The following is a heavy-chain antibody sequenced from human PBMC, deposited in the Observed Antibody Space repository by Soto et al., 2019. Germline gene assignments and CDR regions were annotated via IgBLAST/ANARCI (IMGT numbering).Heavy chain of an antibody. Sequence: GESLKISCKGSGYSFTSYWIGCVRQMPGKGLEWMGIIYPGDSDTRYSPSFQGQVTISADKSISTAYLQWSSLKASDTAMYYCARVRDYDFWSGYYPSHYYYYGMDVWGQGTTVTVSS. V-gene: IGHV5-51*01. CDR1: GYSFTSYW. CDR3: ARVRDYDFWSGYYPSHYYYYGMDV. CDR2: IYPGDSDT. J-gene: IGHJ6*02. D-gene: IGHD3-3*01.